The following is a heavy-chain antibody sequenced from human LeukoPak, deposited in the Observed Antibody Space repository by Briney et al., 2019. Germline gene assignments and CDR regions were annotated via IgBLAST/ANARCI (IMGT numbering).Heavy chain of an antibody. CDR3: ASASGVGAYYFDY. Sequence: GGSLRLSCAASGFTFSSYGMHWVRQAPGKGLEWVAFIRYDGSNKYYADSVKGRFTISRDNAKNSLYLQMNSLRAEDTAVYYCASASGVGAYYFDYWGQGTLVTVSS. D-gene: IGHD1-26*01. V-gene: IGHV3-30*02. J-gene: IGHJ4*02. CDR2: IRYDGSNK. CDR1: GFTFSSYG.